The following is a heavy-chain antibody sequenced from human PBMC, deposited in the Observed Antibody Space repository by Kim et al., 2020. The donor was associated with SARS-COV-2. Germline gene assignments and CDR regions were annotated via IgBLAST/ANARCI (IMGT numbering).Heavy chain of an antibody. J-gene: IGHJ6*01. CDR2: ISSSSSTI. CDR1: GFTFSSYS. Sequence: GGSLRLSCAASGFTFSSYSMNWVRQAPGKGLEWVSYISSSSSTIYYADSVKGRFTISRDNAKNSLYLQMNSLRDEDTAVYYCARDTGHKREMPYYDFWSGYYGMSYYYGMDVWGQGATVTVSS. D-gene: IGHD3-3*01. CDR3: ARDTGHKREMPYYDFWSGYYGMSYYYGMDV. V-gene: IGHV3-48*02.